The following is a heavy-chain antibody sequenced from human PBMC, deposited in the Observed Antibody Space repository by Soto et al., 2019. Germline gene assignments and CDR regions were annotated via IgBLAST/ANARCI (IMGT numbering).Heavy chain of an antibody. D-gene: IGHD4-17*01. Sequence: ASVKVSCKASGYSFSSHAIHWVRQAPGQRPEWMGWIHAGNGNTKYSQKFQGRVTITRDTSTDTAYMELSSLRSEDTAVYYCATVDVTVTTSVYYFDYWGQGTLVTVSS. CDR3: ATVDVTVTTSVYYFDY. CDR1: GYSFSSHA. J-gene: IGHJ4*02. CDR2: IHAGNGNT. V-gene: IGHV1-3*01.